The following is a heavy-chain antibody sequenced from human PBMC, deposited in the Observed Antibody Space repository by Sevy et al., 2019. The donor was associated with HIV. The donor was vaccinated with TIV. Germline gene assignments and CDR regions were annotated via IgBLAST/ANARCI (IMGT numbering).Heavy chain of an antibody. D-gene: IGHD3-22*01. CDR3: ARERDRKGLDS. J-gene: IGHJ4*02. V-gene: IGHV3-33*01. CDR2: IRYDGTNK. CDR1: GFTFSSYG. Sequence: GGSLRLSCVASGFTFSSYGMHWVRQAPGKGLEWVAVIRYDGTNKWYAESVKGRFTTSRNTSKSMLYLRMNSLRAEDTAVYVCARERDRKGLDSWGQGTLVTVSS.